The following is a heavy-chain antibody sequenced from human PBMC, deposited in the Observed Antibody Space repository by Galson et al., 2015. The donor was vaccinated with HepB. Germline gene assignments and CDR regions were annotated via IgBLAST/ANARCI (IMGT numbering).Heavy chain of an antibody. V-gene: IGHV3-23*01. D-gene: IGHD6-6*01. CDR3: AKDRWFSGDSSSGIDS. CDR2: VGGGFGTT. J-gene: IGHJ4*02. Sequence: SLRLSCAASGFIFSIYAMSWVRQAPGKGLEWVSSVGGGFGTTYYADSVKGRFTISRDISKNTLYLQMNSLRTEDTAVYYCAKDRWFSGDSSSGIDSWGQGTLVTVSS. CDR1: GFIFSIYA.